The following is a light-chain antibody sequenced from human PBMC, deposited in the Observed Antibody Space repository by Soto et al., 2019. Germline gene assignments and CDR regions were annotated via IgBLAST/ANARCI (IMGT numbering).Light chain of an antibody. CDR1: QGISSY. J-gene: IGKJ2*01. Sequence: IQLTQSPSSLYASVGDRVTITCRASQGISSYLAWYQQKPGKAPKLLIYAAATLQSGVPSRFSGRGSGTDFTLTISSLQPEDFATYCCQQLNSDPRVGQATKLEIK. CDR3: QQLNSDPR. CDR2: AAA. V-gene: IGKV1-9*01.